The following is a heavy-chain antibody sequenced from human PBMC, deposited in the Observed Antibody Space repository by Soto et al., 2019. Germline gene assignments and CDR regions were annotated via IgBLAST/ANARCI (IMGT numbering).Heavy chain of an antibody. CDR3: AKSLSRDYGYYYMDV. J-gene: IGHJ6*03. CDR2: ISWNSGSI. V-gene: IGHV3-9*01. CDR1: GFTFDDYA. Sequence: EVQLVESGGGLVQPGRSLRLSCAASGFTFDDYAMHWVRQAPGKGLEWVSGISWNSGSIGYAESVKGRFTISRDNAKNSLYLQMNSLRAEDTALYYCAKSLSRDYGYYYMDVWGKGTTVTVSS.